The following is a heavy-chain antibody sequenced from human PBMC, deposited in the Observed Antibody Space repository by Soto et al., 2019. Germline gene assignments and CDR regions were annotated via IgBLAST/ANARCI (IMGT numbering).Heavy chain of an antibody. CDR3: ARDHQG. CDR2: IYYSGST. J-gene: IGHJ4*02. V-gene: IGHV4-61*01. CDR1: GGSVSSGSYY. Sequence: SETLSLTCTVSGGSVSSGSYYWSWIRQPPGQGLEWIGYIYYSGSTNYNPSLKSRVTISVDTSKNQFSLKLSSVTAADTAVYYCARDHQGWGQGTLVTVSS.